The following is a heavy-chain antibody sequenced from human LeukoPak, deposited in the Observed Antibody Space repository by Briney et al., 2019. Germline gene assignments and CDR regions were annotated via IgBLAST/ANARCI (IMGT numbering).Heavy chain of an antibody. D-gene: IGHD2-15*01. Sequence: SETLSLTCTVSGDSISSYYWSWIRQPPGKGLEWIGYIYYTGSTSYNPSLKSRVTISVDTSKSQLSLKLRSVTAADTAVYYYAREWSAFDSWGQGTLVTVSS. CDR2: IYYTGST. CDR1: GDSISSYY. J-gene: IGHJ4*02. CDR3: AREWSAFDS. V-gene: IGHV4-59*01.